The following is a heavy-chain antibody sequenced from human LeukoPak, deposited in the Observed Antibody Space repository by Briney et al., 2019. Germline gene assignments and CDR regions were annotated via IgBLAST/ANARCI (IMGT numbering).Heavy chain of an antibody. Sequence: GGSLRLSCAASGFTFSSYSMNWVRQAPGKGLEWVSSISSSSSYIYYADSVKGRFTISRDNAKNTLYLQMDSLRSEDTAVYYCARDFFPVVDSTWYEIGYWGQGTLVTVSS. J-gene: IGHJ4*02. CDR2: ISSSSSYI. CDR1: GFTFSSYS. D-gene: IGHD2-21*01. V-gene: IGHV3-21*01. CDR3: ARDFFPVVDSTWYEIGY.